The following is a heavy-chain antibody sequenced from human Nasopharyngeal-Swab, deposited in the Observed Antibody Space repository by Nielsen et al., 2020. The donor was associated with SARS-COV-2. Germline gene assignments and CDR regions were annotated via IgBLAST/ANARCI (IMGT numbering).Heavy chain of an antibody. CDR3: ASLLRSYCSGGSCYPNGMDV. V-gene: IGHV4-59*01. CDR2: IYYSGST. Sequence: SETLSLTCTVSGGSISSYYWSWIWQPPGKGLEWIGYIYYSGSTNYNPSLKSRVTISVDTSKNQFSLKLSSVTAAATAVYYCASLLRSYCSGGSCYPNGMDVWGQGTTVTVSS. D-gene: IGHD2-15*01. J-gene: IGHJ6*02. CDR1: GGSISSYY.